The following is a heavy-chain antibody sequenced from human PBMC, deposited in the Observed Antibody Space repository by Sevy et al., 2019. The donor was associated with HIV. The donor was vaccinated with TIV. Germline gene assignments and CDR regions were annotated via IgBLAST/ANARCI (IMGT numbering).Heavy chain of an antibody. CDR2: IKQDGSEK. Sequence: GGSLRLSCAASGFTFSSYWMSWVRQAPGKGLEWVANIKQDGSEKYYVDSVKGRFTISGDNAKNSLYLQRNSLRAEDTAVYYCARGMSAVAGINWFDPWGQGTLVTVSS. CDR3: ARGMSAVAGINWFDP. D-gene: IGHD6-19*01. CDR1: GFTFSSYW. V-gene: IGHV3-7*01. J-gene: IGHJ5*02.